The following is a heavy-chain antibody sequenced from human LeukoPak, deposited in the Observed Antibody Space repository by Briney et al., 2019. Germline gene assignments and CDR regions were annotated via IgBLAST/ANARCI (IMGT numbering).Heavy chain of an antibody. J-gene: IGHJ3*02. CDR1: GYIFTSYD. Sequence: ASVKVSCKASGYIFTSYDINWVRQATGQGLEWMGWMNPNSGNTGYAQKFQGRVTITRNTSISTAYMELSSLRSEDTAVYYCARVTKDDAFDIWGQGTMVTVSS. D-gene: IGHD1-1*01. CDR3: ARVTKDDAFDI. CDR2: MNPNSGNT. V-gene: IGHV1-8*03.